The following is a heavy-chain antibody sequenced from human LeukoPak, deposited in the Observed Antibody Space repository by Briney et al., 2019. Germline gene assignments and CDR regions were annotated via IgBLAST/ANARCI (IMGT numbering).Heavy chain of an antibody. D-gene: IGHD3-22*01. CDR2: ISAYNGNT. V-gene: IGHV1-18*01. J-gene: IGHJ5*02. CDR1: GYTFTSYG. Sequence: ASVKVSCKASGYTFTSYGISWVRQAPGQGLEWMGWISAYNGNTNYAQKLQGRVTMTTDTSTSTAYMELRSLRSDDTAVYYCARDPSSAYYYDSSGYCPWGQGTLVTVSS. CDR3: ARDPSSAYYYDSSGYCP.